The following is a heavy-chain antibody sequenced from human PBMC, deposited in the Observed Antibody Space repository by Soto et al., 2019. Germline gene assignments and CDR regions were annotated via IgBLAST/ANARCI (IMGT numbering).Heavy chain of an antibody. CDR3: ARAPSTLARGAFDI. CDR1: GFTFSSYW. V-gene: IGHV3-74*01. D-gene: IGHD3-10*01. J-gene: IGHJ3*02. CDR2: INTDGSGT. Sequence: GGSLRLSCGASGFTFSSYWMHWVRQDPGQGLVWVSRINTDGSGTNYADSVKGRFTISRDNAKNTLHLQMNSLRAEDTAVYYCARAPSTLARGAFDIWGQGTMVT.